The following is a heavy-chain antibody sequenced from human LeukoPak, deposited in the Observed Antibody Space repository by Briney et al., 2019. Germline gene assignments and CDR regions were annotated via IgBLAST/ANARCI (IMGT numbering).Heavy chain of an antibody. CDR1: GGSFSNYY. J-gene: IGHJ4*02. V-gene: IGHV4-34*01. D-gene: IGHD1-1*01. CDR2: INHSGST. CDR3: ASNDVDYFDY. Sequence: SETLSLTCAVYGGSFSNYYFNWIRQPPGKGLEWIGEINHSGSTNYNPSLKSRVTMSVDTSKNQFSLKLSSVTAADTAVYYCASNDVDYFDYWGQGTLVTVSS.